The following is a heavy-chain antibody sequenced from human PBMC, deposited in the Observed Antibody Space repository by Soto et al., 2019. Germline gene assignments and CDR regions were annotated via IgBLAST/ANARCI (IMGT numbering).Heavy chain of an antibody. Sequence: SETLSLTCTVSGGSISSYYWSWIRQPPGKGLEWIGYIYYSGSTNYNPSLKSRVTISVDTSKNQFSLKLSSVTAADTAVYYCARGVVVPAALEYYFDYWGQGTLVTVSS. CDR1: GGSISSYY. CDR3: ARGVVVPAALEYYFDY. CDR2: IYYSGST. J-gene: IGHJ4*02. D-gene: IGHD2-2*01. V-gene: IGHV4-59*08.